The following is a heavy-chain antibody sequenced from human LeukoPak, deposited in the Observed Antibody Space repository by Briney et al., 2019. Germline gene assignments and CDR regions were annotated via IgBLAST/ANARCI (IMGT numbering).Heavy chain of an antibody. CDR3: ARYSSSWYHYFDY. D-gene: IGHD6-13*01. V-gene: IGHV4-59*12. CDR1: GGSISKYY. J-gene: IGHJ4*01. CDR2: IYYSGST. Sequence: SETLSLTCTVSGGSISKYYWSWIRQPPGKGLEWIGYIYYSGSTNYNPSLESRVTISVDRSKNQFSLKLSSVTAADTAVYYCARYSSSWYHYFDYWGHGSLVTVSS.